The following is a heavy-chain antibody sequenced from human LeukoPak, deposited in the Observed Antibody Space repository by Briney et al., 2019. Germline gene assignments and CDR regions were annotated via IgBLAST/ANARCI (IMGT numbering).Heavy chain of an antibody. Sequence: PGGSLRLSCAASGLTFSSYSMNWVRQAPGKGLEWVSSISSSSSYIYYADSVKGRFTISRDNAKNSLYLQMNSLRAEDTAVYYCARDPYSSGWLNDYWGQGTLVTVSS. D-gene: IGHD6-19*01. CDR2: ISSSSSYI. J-gene: IGHJ4*02. V-gene: IGHV3-21*01. CDR1: GLTFSSYS. CDR3: ARDPYSSGWLNDY.